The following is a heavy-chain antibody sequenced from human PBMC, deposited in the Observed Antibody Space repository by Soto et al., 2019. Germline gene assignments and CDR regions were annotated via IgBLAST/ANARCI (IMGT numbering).Heavy chain of an antibody. V-gene: IGHV4-61*01. Sequence: LSLTCTVSGGSVSSGSYYWSWIRQPPGKGLEWIGYIYYSGSTNYNPSLKSRVTISVDTSKNQFSLKLSSVTAADTAVYYCARDLWFDPWGQGTLVTV. CDR3: ARDLWFDP. CDR1: GGSVSSGSYY. CDR2: IYYSGST. J-gene: IGHJ5*02.